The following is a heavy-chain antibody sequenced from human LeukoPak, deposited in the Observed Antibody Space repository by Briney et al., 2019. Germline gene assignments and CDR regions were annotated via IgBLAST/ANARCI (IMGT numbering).Heavy chain of an antibody. CDR2: IYYTGST. J-gene: IGHJ3*02. CDR1: GGSMSDYY. Sequence: PSETLSLTCAVYGGSMSDYYWSWIRQPPGKGLEWIGYIYYTGSTNYNPSLKDRVTISIDTSKNQFSLKLSSVTAAGTALYYCARDYTMTHASDIWGQGTLVTVSS. D-gene: IGHD3-22*01. V-gene: IGHV4-59*01. CDR3: ARDYTMTHASDI.